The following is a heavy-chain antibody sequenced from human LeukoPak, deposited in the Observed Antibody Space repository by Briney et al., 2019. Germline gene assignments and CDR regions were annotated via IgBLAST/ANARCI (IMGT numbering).Heavy chain of an antibody. Sequence: GRSLRLSCAASGFTFSSYGMHWVRQGPGKGLESVAVIWYDGSNKYYADSVKGRFTIYRDNSKNTLYLQMNSLRAEDTAVYYCAREEASDWYFDLWGRGTLVTVSS. J-gene: IGHJ2*01. V-gene: IGHV3-33*01. CDR2: IWYDGSNK. CDR1: GFTFSSYG. CDR3: AREEASDWYFDL. D-gene: IGHD3-3*01.